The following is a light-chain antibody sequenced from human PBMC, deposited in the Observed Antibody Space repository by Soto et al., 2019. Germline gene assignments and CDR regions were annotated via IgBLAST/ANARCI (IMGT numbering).Light chain of an antibody. J-gene: IGKJ1*01. V-gene: IGKV3D-20*01. Sequence: EIVLTQSPATLSLSPGERATLSCWASQSVSSSYLAWFQQKPGLAPRLLIYDASSRATGIPDRFSGSGSGTDFTLTISRLEPEDFAVYYCQQYGSLPWTFGQGTKVDI. CDR3: QQYGSLPWT. CDR1: QSVSSSY. CDR2: DAS.